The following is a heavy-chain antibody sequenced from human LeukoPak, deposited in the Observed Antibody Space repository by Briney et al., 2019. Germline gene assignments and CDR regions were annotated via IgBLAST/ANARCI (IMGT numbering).Heavy chain of an antibody. D-gene: IGHD5-18*01. Sequence: PSETLSLTCAVYGGSFSGYYWSWIRQPPGKGLEWIGEINHSGSTNYNPSLKSRVTISVDTSKNQFSLKLSSVIAADTAVYYCARLLSYGSYYYYYYMDVWGKGSTVTVSS. CDR2: INHSGST. J-gene: IGHJ6*03. CDR3: ARLLSYGSYYYYYYMDV. V-gene: IGHV4-34*01. CDR1: GGSFSGYY.